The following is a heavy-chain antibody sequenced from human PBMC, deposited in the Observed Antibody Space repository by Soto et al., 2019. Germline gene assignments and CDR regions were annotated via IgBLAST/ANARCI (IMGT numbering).Heavy chain of an antibody. J-gene: IGHJ4*02. V-gene: IGHV1-18*04. CDR3: ARDTPPTDY. CDR2: INAGNTNT. CDR1: GYTFTSYA. Sequence: SVKVSCKTSGYTFTSYAVHWARQAPGQRLEWMGWINAGNTNTNYAQKFQGRVTMTTDTLTSTAYMELRSLRSDDTAVYYCARDTPPTDYWGQGTLVTVSS.